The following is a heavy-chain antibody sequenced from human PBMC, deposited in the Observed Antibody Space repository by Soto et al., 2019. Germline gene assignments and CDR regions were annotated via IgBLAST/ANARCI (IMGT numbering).Heavy chain of an antibody. J-gene: IGHJ5*02. D-gene: IGHD6-6*01. Sequence: SETLSLTCTVSGGSISSYYWSWIRQPPGKGLEWIGYIYYSGSTNYNPSLKSRVTISVDTSKNQFSLKLSSVTAADKAVYYCARTRYSSSSWFDPWGQGTLVTVSS. CDR2: IYYSGST. CDR1: GGSISSYY. CDR3: ARTRYSSSSWFDP. V-gene: IGHV4-59*01.